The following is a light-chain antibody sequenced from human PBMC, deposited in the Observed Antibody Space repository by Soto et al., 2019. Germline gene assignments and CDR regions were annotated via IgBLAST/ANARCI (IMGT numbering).Light chain of an antibody. Sequence: EIVMTQSPATLSVSPGERATLSCRASQSVSSNLVWYQQKPGQAPRLLIYDASTRATGIPARFSASGSGTEFTLTISSLQSEDFAVYYCQQYNDWPPKYTFGQGTKLEIK. V-gene: IGKV3-15*01. CDR2: DAS. J-gene: IGKJ2*01. CDR3: QQYNDWPPKYT. CDR1: QSVSSN.